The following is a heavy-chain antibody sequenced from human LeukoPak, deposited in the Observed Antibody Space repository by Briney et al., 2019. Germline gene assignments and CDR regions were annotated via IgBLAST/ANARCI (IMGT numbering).Heavy chain of an antibody. Sequence: PGGSLRLSCAASGFTFSSYWMSWVRQAPGKGLEWVANIKQDGSEKYYVDSVKGRFTISRDNAKNSLYLQMNSLRAEDTAAYYCARDGHDILTGYYTANYYCYGMDVWGQGTTVTVSS. CDR1: GFTFSSYW. CDR3: ARDGHDILTGYYTANYYCYGMDV. D-gene: IGHD3-9*01. CDR2: IKQDGSEK. J-gene: IGHJ6*02. V-gene: IGHV3-7*01.